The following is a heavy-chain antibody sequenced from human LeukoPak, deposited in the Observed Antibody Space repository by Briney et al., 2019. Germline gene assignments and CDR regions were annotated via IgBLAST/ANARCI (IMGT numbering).Heavy chain of an antibody. V-gene: IGHV1-46*01. CDR2: INPSGGST. CDR1: GYTFTSYY. J-gene: IGHJ5*02. Sequence: GASVKVSCKASGYTFTSYYMHWVRQAPGQGLEWMGIINPSGGSTSYAQKFQGRVTMTRDTSISTAYMELSRLRSDDTAVYYCARDGAYCSGGSCYSYWFDPWGQGTLVTVSS. D-gene: IGHD2-15*01. CDR3: ARDGAYCSGGSCYSYWFDP.